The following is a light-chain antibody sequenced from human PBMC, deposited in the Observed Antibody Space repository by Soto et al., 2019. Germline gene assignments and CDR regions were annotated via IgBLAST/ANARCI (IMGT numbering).Light chain of an antibody. CDR3: CSYAGPTRFVL. CDR2: EVT. J-gene: IGLJ2*01. V-gene: IGLV2-23*02. CDR1: SSDVGSYNL. Sequence: QSALTQPASVSGSPGQSITISCTGTSSDVGSYNLVSWYQQHPGKVPKLMIYEVTKRPSGVSNRFSGSKSGITASLTVAGLQAEDEADYDCCSYAGPTRFVLFGGGTKVAVL.